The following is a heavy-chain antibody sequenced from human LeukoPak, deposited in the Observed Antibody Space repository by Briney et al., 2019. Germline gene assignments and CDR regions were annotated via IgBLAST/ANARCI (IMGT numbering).Heavy chain of an antibody. CDR3: ARHGRMVIMSKFSTGIDQ. D-gene: IGHD2-8*01. V-gene: IGHV4-59*08. J-gene: IGHJ4*02. Sequence: SQTLSLTCTVPDGSISNYFWSWIRQPPGRGLEWIGYIYYTGMTNSNPSLKSRVTISMDTSKNQFSLNLRSVTAADTAIYYCARHGRMVIMSKFSTGIDQWGQGTLVTVSS. CDR2: IYYTGMT. CDR1: DGSISNYF.